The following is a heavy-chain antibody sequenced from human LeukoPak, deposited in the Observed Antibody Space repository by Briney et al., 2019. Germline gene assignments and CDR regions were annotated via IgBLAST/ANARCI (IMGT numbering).Heavy chain of an antibody. Sequence: SGTLSLTCAVSGGSISSSNWWSWVRQPPGKGLEWIGEIYHSGSTNYNPSLKSRVTISVDKSKNQFSLKLSSVTAEDTAVYYCAKDPRSYIVTTMLFQYWGQGTLVTVSS. D-gene: IGHD5-12*01. V-gene: IGHV4-4*02. J-gene: IGHJ4*02. CDR2: IYHSGST. CDR3: AKDPRSYIVTTMLFQY. CDR1: GGSISSSNW.